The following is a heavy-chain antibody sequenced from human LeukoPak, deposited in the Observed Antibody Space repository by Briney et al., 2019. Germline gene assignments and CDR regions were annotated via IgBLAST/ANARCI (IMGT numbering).Heavy chain of an antibody. CDR3: ATRSDYGDPTPPDY. CDR2: IYYSGST. Sequence: SGTLSLTCAVSGGSLSNINWWSWVRQPPGKGLEWIGSIYYSGSTYYNPSLKSRVTISVDTSKNQFSLKLSSVTAADTAVYYCATRSDYGDPTPPDYWGQGTLVTVSS. CDR1: GGSLSNINW. D-gene: IGHD4-17*01. V-gene: IGHV4-4*02. J-gene: IGHJ4*02.